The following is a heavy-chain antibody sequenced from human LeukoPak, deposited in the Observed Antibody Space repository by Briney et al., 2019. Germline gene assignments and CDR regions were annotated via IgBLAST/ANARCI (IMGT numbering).Heavy chain of an antibody. CDR2: IDSSSGYM. CDR1: GFTFNTYS. Sequence: GGSLRLSCAASGFTFNTYSMNWARQAPGKGLEWVSSIDSSSGYMFYADSVKGRFTISRDNAKNSLYQQMNSLRAEDTAVYYCARDLGRYFDWLLSAEYYFDYWGQGTLVTVSS. CDR3: ARDLGRYFDWLLSAEYYFDY. J-gene: IGHJ4*02. V-gene: IGHV3-21*01. D-gene: IGHD3-9*01.